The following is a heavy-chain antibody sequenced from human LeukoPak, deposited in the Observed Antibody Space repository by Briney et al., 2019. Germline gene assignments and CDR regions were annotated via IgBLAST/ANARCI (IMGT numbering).Heavy chain of an antibody. J-gene: IGHJ4*02. CDR2: IYYSGST. V-gene: IGHV4-31*03. Sequence: SETLSLACTVSGGSISSGGYYWSWIRQHPGKGLEWIGYIYYSGSTYYNPSLKSRVTISVDTSKNQFSLKLSSVTAADTAVYYCARERSSSWPRGYFDYWGQGTLVTVSS. D-gene: IGHD6-13*01. CDR1: GGSISSGGYY. CDR3: ARERSSSWPRGYFDY.